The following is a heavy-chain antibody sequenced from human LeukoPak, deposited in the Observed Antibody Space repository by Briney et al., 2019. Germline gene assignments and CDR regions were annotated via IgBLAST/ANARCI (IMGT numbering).Heavy chain of an antibody. CDR2: IYSDGSI. Sequence: GGSLRLSCAASGFSVRSNYISWVRQAPGKGLEWVSMIYSDGSIFHADSVKGRFTMSRDNSRNTLDLQMNSLRVEDTAVYFCARDRRPLRGMNGDGDAFDIWGQGTMVTVSS. CDR1: GFSVRSNY. CDR3: ARDRRPLRGMNGDGDAFDI. D-gene: IGHD1-1*01. J-gene: IGHJ3*02. V-gene: IGHV3-53*01.